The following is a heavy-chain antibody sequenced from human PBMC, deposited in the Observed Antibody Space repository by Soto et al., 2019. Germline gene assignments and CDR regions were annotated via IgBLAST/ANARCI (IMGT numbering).Heavy chain of an antibody. CDR3: VMVDNYVTPTPQDV. J-gene: IGHJ6*02. Sequence: QVQLVQSGDEVKKPGASVKVSCKASGYIFVNYGIAWVRQAPGQGLEWMGWISPYTGNTHSATKIHGRLTMTTDTATSTAYMDLGSLTSDDTAVYYCVMVDNYVTPTPQDVLGQGTTVTVSS. V-gene: IGHV1-18*01. D-gene: IGHD3-16*01. CDR1: GYIFVNYG. CDR2: ISPYTGNT.